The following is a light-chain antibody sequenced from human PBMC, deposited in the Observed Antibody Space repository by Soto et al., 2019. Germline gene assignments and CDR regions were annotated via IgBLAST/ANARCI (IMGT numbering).Light chain of an antibody. CDR2: EVS. CDR1: SSDVGGYNH. J-gene: IGLJ3*02. Sequence: QSALTQPASVSGSPGQSITISCTGTSSDVGGYNHVSWYQQHPGKAPKLMIYEVSNRPSGVSNRFSGSKSGNTASLTISGLQAEDEADYYCSLYTSRGTRVFGGGTKVTVL. V-gene: IGLV2-14*01. CDR3: SLYTSRGTRV.